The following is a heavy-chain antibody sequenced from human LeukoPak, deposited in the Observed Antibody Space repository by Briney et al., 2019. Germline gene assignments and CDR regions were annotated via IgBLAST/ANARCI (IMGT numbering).Heavy chain of an antibody. CDR3: ARDRHYYDSLNPFDY. CDR2: MSFDGSHT. J-gene: IGHJ4*02. Sequence: GGSLRLSCAASGFTFSSYWMHWVRQAPGKGLVWVAVMSFDGSHTYYADSVKGRFTISRDNAKKSLSLQMNSLRADDTAVYYCARDRHYYDSLNPFDYWGQGTLVTVSS. V-gene: IGHV3-30*03. CDR1: GFTFSSYW. D-gene: IGHD3-22*01.